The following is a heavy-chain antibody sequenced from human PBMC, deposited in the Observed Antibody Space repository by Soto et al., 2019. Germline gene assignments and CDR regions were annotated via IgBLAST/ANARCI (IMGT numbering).Heavy chain of an antibody. V-gene: IGHV3-53*01. CDR3: AGRVGATNYGMDV. CDR1: EFTVSSNY. CDR2: IYSGGST. Sequence: LRLSCAASEFTVSSNYMNWVRQAPGKGLECVSTIYSGGSTYYADSVKGRFTISRDNSKNTLYLQMNNLRAEDTAVYYCAGRVGATNYGMDVWGKGTTVTVSS. D-gene: IGHD1-26*01. J-gene: IGHJ6*04.